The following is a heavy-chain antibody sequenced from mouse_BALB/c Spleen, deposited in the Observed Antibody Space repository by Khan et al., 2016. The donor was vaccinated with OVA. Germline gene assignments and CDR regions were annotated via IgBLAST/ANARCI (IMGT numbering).Heavy chain of an antibody. CDR3: ARWGGNYPSYTMDY. CDR2: IYPGSINS. J-gene: IGHJ4*01. V-gene: IGHV1S56*01. CDR1: GYIFTSYY. Sequence: QVQLKQSGPELVKPGASVRISCKASGYIFTSYYIHWVKQRPGQGLEWIGGIYPGSINSNYNENFKGKATLTADKSSSPAYMQLSSLTSEDSAVYFCARWGGNYPSYTMDYWGQGTSVTVSS. D-gene: IGHD2-1*01.